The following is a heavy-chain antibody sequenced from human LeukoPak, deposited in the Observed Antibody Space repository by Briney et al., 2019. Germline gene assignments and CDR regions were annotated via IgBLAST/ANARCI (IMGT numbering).Heavy chain of an antibody. V-gene: IGHV4-59*01. D-gene: IGHD5-24*01. J-gene: IGHJ6*03. Sequence: SETLSLTCTASGGSISGYYWSWLRQPPGKGLEWICYIYYSGSTNYNPSLKSRVTISVDTSKNRFSLKLSSVTAADTAVYYCARTSAAGWYYYMDVWGKGTTVTVSS. CDR1: GGSISGYY. CDR2: IYYSGST. CDR3: ARTSAAGWYYYMDV.